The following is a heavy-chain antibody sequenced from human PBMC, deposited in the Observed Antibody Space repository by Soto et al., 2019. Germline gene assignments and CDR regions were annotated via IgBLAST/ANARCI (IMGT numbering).Heavy chain of an antibody. Sequence: PGGFLRLSCAASGFTVSSNYMSWVRQAPGKGLEWVSVIYSGGSTYYADSVKGRFTISRDNSKNTLYLQMNSLRAEDTAVYYCARGIRGPNPHHWGQGTLVTVSS. J-gene: IGHJ4*02. CDR1: GFTVSSNY. V-gene: IGHV3-66*01. D-gene: IGHD3-10*01. CDR2: IYSGGST. CDR3: ARGIRGPNPHH.